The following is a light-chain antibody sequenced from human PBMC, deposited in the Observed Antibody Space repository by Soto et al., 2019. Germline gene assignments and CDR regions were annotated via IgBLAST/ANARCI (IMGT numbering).Light chain of an antibody. CDR1: QSISSY. V-gene: IGKV1-39*01. CDR2: AAS. J-gene: IGKJ2*01. CDR3: QQSYSTPPYT. Sequence: DFQMTQSPSSLSASVGDRVTITCRASQSISSYLNWYQQKPGKAPKLLIYAASSLQSGVPSRFSGSGSGSDFTLTITSLQPEDFATYYCQQSYSTPPYTFGQRTKLEIK.